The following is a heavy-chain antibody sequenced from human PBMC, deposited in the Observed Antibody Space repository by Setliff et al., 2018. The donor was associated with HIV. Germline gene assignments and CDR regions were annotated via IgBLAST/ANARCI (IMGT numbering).Heavy chain of an antibody. CDR3: ARGFCSGGSCYYFPPLDC. J-gene: IGHJ4*02. D-gene: IGHD2-15*01. Sequence: GGSLRLSCAASGFTFHDYGMSWVRQAPGKGLEWVSGINWNGGSIGYADPVKGRFAISRDNGKNSLYLQMNSLRVEDTALYYCARGFCSGGSCYYFPPLDCWGQGTLVTVSS. CDR1: GFTFHDYG. CDR2: INWNGGSI. V-gene: IGHV3-20*04.